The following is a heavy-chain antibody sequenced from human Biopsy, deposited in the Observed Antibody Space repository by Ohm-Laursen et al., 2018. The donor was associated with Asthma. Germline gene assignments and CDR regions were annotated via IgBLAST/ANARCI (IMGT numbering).Heavy chain of an antibody. CDR3: ARDFLFQHGSSWYYYYYGMDV. CDR2: IIPIFGTA. J-gene: IGHJ6*02. V-gene: IGHV1-69*13. CDR1: GGTFSSYA. D-gene: IGHD6-13*01. Sequence: ASVKVSCQASGGTFSSYAISWVRQAPGQGLEWMGGIIPIFGTANYAQKFQGRVTITADESTSTAYMELSSLRSEDTAVYYWARDFLFQHGSSWYYYYYGMDVWGQGTTVTVSS.